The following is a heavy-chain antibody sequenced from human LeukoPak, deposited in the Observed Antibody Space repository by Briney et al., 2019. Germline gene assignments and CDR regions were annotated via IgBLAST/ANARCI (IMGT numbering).Heavy chain of an antibody. V-gene: IGHV3-48*03. CDR1: GFTFSACE. D-gene: IGHD3-10*01. J-gene: IGHJ3*02. Sequence: GGSLRLSCAASGFTFSACELTWVRQAPGKGLEWVSYISRSGSTRYYADSVKGRFTISRDNAKNSLYLQMNSLRAEDTAVYYCARVATMVRVPLDALDIWGQGTMVSVSS. CDR3: ARVATMVRVPLDALDI. CDR2: ISRSGSTR.